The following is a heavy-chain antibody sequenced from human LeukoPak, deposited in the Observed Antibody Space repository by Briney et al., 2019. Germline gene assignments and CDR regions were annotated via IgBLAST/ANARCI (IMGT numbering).Heavy chain of an antibody. D-gene: IGHD5-24*01. CDR1: GGSISSYY. V-gene: IGHV4-59*08. CDR2: IYYSGST. Sequence: PSETLSLTCTVSGGSISSYYWSWIRQPPGKGLEWIGYIYYSGSTNYNPSLKSRVTISVDTSKNQFSLKLSSVTAADTAVYYCARHARKEWLQPDFDYWAQGTLVTVYS. J-gene: IGHJ4*02. CDR3: ARHARKEWLQPDFDY.